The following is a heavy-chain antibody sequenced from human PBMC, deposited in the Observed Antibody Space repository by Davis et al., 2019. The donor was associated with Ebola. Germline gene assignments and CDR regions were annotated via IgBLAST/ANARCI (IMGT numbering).Heavy chain of an antibody. Sequence: GESLKISCEASGVIFKSYSFNWVRQAPGKGLEWVSTISGGFDSTSTYYVDSVKGRFTISRDNSKNTLYLQMNSLRAEDTAVYYCAKEDGVAVVGTDYWGQGTLVTVSS. V-gene: IGHV3-23*01. J-gene: IGHJ4*02. CDR3: AKEDGVAVVGTDY. CDR2: ISGGFDSTST. D-gene: IGHD6-19*01. CDR1: GVIFKSYS.